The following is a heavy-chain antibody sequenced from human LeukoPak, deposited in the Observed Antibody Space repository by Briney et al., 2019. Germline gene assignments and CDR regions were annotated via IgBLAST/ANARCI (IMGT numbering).Heavy chain of an antibody. CDR2: IYSGGRT. V-gene: IGHV3-53*01. J-gene: IGHJ3*01. Sequence: GGSLRLSCAASGFCVSSNYMTWVRQAPGKGLQCVSIIYSGGRTDYAGSVKGRFTISRDNSKNTLYLQMNSLRAEDTAVYYCARDPAVDGDWGQGTMVTVSS. D-gene: IGHD2-21*01. CDR1: GFCVSSNY. CDR3: ARDPAVDGD.